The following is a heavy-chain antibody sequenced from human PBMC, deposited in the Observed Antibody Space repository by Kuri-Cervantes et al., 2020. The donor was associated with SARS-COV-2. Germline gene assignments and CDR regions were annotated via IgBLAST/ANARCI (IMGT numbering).Heavy chain of an antibody. J-gene: IGHJ6*02. Sequence: GGSLRLSCAASGFTFSSYGMHWVRQAPGKGLEWVAVISYDGSNKYYADSVKGRFTISRDNSKNTLYLQMNSLRAEDTAVYYCARDFNWRDPDYYYYGMDVWGQGTTVTVSS. D-gene: IGHD1-1*01. CDR2: ISYDGSNK. CDR3: ARDFNWRDPDYYYYGMDV. CDR1: GFTFSSYG. V-gene: IGHV3-30*03.